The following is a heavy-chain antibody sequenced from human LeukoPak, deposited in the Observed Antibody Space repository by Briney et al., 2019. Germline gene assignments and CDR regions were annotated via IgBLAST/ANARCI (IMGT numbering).Heavy chain of an antibody. Sequence: GESLRLSCAASGFTFTTYWMSWVRQAPGKGLEWVANIKQDGNEKYYVDSVKGRFTISRDNAKNSLYLQMNSLRAEDTAVYYCAKDPDCTSGICYTFFDYWGQGTLVTVSS. CDR2: IKQDGNEK. V-gene: IGHV3-7*03. D-gene: IGHD2-8*01. CDR3: AKDPDCTSGICYTFFDY. J-gene: IGHJ4*02. CDR1: GFTFTTYW.